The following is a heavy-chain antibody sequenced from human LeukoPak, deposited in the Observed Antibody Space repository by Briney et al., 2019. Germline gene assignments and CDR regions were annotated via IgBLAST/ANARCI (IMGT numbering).Heavy chain of an antibody. CDR2: IYASGSI. CDR1: GGSITNFF. J-gene: IGHJ6*03. D-gene: IGHD2-15*01. Sequence: PSETLSLTCSVSGGSITNFFWTWIRQPAGKGLEYIGRIYASGSIGYNPSPKSRVTMSVDTSNNQFSLNLTSVTAADTALYFCARSARFNYFYMDVWGKGTSVTVSS. CDR3: ARSARFNYFYMDV. V-gene: IGHV4-4*07.